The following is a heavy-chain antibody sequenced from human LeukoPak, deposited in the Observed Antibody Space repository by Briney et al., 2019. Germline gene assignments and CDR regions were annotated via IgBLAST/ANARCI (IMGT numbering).Heavy chain of an antibody. J-gene: IGHJ6*04. V-gene: IGHV3-30*02. CDR2: IRYDGSII. D-gene: IGHD3-10*02. CDR1: GFTFRTYG. CDR3: AELGITMIGGV. Sequence: GGSLRLSCAASGFTFRTYGMHWVRQAPGKGLEWVSFIRYDGSIIYYADSVKGRFTISRDYSKNTLYLQMNSLRAEDTAVYYCAELGITMIGGVWGKGTTVTISS.